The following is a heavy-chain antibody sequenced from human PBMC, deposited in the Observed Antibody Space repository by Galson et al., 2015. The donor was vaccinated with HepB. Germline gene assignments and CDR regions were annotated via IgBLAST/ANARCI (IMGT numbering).Heavy chain of an antibody. Sequence: SVKVSCKASGYTFTGYYMHWVRQAPGQGLEWMGWINPNSGGTNYAQKFQGRVTMTRDTSISTAYMELSRLRSDDTAVYYCARLSTYGQLVSPFDYWGQGTLVTVSS. V-gene: IGHV1-2*02. CDR1: GYTFTGYY. CDR3: ARLSTYGQLVSPFDY. CDR2: INPNSGGT. J-gene: IGHJ4*02. D-gene: IGHD6-6*01.